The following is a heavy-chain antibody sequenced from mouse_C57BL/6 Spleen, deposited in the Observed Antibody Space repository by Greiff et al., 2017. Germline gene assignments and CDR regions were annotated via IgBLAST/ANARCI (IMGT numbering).Heavy chain of an antibody. CDR3: ARHEAYYDYDVAWFAY. V-gene: IGHV1-62-2*01. D-gene: IGHD2-4*01. Sequence: QVQLKQSGAELVKPGASVKLSCKASGYTFTEYTIHWVKQRSGQGLEWIGWFYPGSGSIKYNEKFKDKATLTADKSSSTVYMELSRLTSEDSAVYFCARHEAYYDYDVAWFAYWGQGTLVTVSA. CDR2: FYPGSGSI. J-gene: IGHJ3*01. CDR1: GYTFTEYT.